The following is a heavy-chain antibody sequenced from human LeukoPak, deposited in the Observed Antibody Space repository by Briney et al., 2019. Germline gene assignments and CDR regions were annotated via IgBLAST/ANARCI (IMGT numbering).Heavy chain of an antibody. CDR1: GYTFTSYD. CDR3: ASQYYDSSGRDAFDI. CDR2: MNPNSGNT. Sequence: ASVKVSCKASGYTFTSYDINWVRQATGQGLEWMGWMNPNSGNTGYAQKFQGRVTITADESTSTAYMELSSLRSEDTAVYYCASQYYDSSGRDAFDIWGQGTMVTVSS. D-gene: IGHD3-22*01. J-gene: IGHJ3*02. V-gene: IGHV1-8*01.